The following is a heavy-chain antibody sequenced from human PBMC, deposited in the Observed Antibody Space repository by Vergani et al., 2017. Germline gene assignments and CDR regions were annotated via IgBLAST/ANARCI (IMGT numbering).Heavy chain of an antibody. Sequence: QLQLQESASGLVKPSQTLSLTCAVSGGSISSGGYSWSWIRQPPGKGLDWIGYIYHSGSTYYNPSLKSRVTISVDRSTNQFSLKLSSVTAADTAVYYCARELGWGPPDYYYYMDVWGKGTTVTVSS. CDR3: ARELGWGPPDYYYYMDV. J-gene: IGHJ6*03. D-gene: IGHD3-16*01. CDR2: IYHSGST. CDR1: GGSISSGGYS. V-gene: IGHV4-30-2*01.